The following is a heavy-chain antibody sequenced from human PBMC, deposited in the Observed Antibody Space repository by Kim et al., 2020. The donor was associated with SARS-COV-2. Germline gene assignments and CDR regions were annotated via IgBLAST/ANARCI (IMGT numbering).Heavy chain of an antibody. V-gene: IGHV7-4-1*02. D-gene: IGHD6-13*01. Sequence: AQGLTGRFVFSLDTSVSTAYLQISSLKAEDTAVYYCARQGIAAAGTGLDYWGQGTLVTVSS. J-gene: IGHJ4*02. CDR3: ARQGIAAAGTGLDY.